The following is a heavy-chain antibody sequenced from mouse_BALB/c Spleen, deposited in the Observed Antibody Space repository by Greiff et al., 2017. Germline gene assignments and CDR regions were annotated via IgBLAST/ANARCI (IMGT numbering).Heavy chain of an antibody. CDR2: ISYDGSN. CDR3: ARAGNYGVDY. D-gene: IGHD2-1*01. CDR1: GYSITSGYY. Sequence: EVQLQQSGPGLVKPSQSLSLTCSVTGYSITSGYYWNWIRQFPGNKLEWMGYISYDGSNNYNPSLKNRISITRDTSKNQFFLKLNSVTTEDTATYYCARAGNYGVDYWGQGTSVTVSS. V-gene: IGHV3-6*02. J-gene: IGHJ4*01.